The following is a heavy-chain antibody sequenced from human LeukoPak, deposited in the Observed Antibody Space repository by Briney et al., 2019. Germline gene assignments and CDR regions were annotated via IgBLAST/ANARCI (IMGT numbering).Heavy chain of an antibody. CDR2: ISSSSSYI. Sequence: GGSLRLSCVASGFTFSSRDWMTWVRQAPGKGLEWVSSISSSSSYIYYADSVKGRFTISRDNAKNSLYLQMNSLRAEDTAVYYCARDVNYGSGSYSGTKTDYWGQGTLVTVSS. CDR3: ARDVNYGSGSYSGTKTDY. D-gene: IGHD3-10*01. V-gene: IGHV3-21*01. CDR1: GFTFSSRDW. J-gene: IGHJ4*02.